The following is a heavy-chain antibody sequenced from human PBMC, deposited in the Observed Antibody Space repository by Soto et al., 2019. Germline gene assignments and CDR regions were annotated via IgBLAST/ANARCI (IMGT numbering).Heavy chain of an antibody. Sequence: GGSLRLSCAASGFTFSSYGMHWVRQAPGKGLEWVAVIWYDGSNKYYADSVKGRFTISRDNSKNTLYLQMNSLRAEDTAVYYCARDAAELDYDFWSGYLFDYWGQGTLVTVSS. D-gene: IGHD3-3*01. V-gene: IGHV3-33*01. CDR2: IWYDGSNK. J-gene: IGHJ4*02. CDR1: GFTFSSYG. CDR3: ARDAAELDYDFWSGYLFDY.